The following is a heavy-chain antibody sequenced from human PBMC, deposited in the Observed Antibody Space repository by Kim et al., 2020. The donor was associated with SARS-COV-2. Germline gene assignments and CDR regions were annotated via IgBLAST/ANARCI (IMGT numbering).Heavy chain of an antibody. J-gene: IGHJ4*02. Sequence: SETLSLTCTVSSGSFSSYYWSWVRQPPGKALEWIGYIYYSGSTNYNPSLESRVTISLDTSKNHFSLKLSSVTAADTAVYYCARGPTRNYFDYWGQGSLVT. V-gene: IGHV4-59*13. CDR1: SGSFSSYY. CDR3: ARGPTRNYFDY. CDR2: IYYSGST.